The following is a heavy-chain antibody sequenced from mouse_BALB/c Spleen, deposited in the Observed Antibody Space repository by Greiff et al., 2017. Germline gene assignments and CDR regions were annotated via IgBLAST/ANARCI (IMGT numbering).Heavy chain of an antibody. J-gene: IGHJ2*01. V-gene: IGHV3-2*02. CDR2: ISYSGST. CDR1: GYSITSDYA. CDR3: ARGAHFDY. Sequence: EVKLMESGPGLVKPSQSLSLTCTVTGYSITSDYAWNWIRQFPGNKLEWMGYISYSGSTSYNPSLKSRISITRDTSKNQFFLQLNSVTTEDTATYYCARGAHFDYWGQGTTLTVSS.